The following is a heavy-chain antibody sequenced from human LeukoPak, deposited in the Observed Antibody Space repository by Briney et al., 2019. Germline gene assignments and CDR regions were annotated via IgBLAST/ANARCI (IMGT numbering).Heavy chain of an antibody. V-gene: IGHV3-30-3*01. D-gene: IGHD4-17*01. CDR1: GFTFSVYA. CDR2: ISYDGSNK. J-gene: IGHJ4*02. Sequence: GGSLRLSCSASGFTFSVYAMHWVRQPPGKGLEWVAVISYDGSNKYYADSVKGRFTISRDNSKNTLYLQMNSLRAEDTAVYYCARDDLDDYGDYNPDYWGQGTLVTVSS. CDR3: ARDDLDDYGDYNPDY.